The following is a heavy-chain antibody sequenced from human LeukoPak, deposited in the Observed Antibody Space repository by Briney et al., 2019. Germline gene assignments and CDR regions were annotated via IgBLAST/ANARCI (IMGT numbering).Heavy chain of an antibody. CDR1: GGSFSSYY. J-gene: IGHJ6*01. CDR3: ARHSCGYAYYYGRDV. CDR2: INYSGST. Sequence: SETLSLTCTVSGGSFSSYYWSWIRQPPGKGLEWIGYINYSGSTNYNPSLKSRVTISVDTSKNQFSLKLSSVTAADTAVYYFARHSCGYAYYYGRDVWGRGTSVSVFS. D-gene: IGHD5-12*01. V-gene: IGHV4-59*08.